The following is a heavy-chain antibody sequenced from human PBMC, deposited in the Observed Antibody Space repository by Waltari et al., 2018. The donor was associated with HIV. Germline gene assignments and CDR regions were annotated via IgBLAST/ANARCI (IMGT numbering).Heavy chain of an antibody. CDR2: IWFDGNHK. Sequence: QVQLVESGGGVVQPGRSLRLSCAASGFLFSSYGMHWVRQAPGKGLEWVAVIWFDGNHKYYSDSVKGRFTISRDNSKDTVELQMNRLRTDDTGVYYCARGDSILVVYTSDYWGQGTLVSVSS. CDR3: ARGDSILVVYTSDY. CDR1: GFLFSSYG. V-gene: IGHV3-33*01. D-gene: IGHD2-8*02. J-gene: IGHJ4*02.